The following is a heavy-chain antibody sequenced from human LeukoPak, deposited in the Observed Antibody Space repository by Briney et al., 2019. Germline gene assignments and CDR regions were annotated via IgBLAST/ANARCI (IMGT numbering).Heavy chain of an antibody. CDR2: IWYDGSNK. CDR3: ARSNYYGSGSYYNYYFNY. CDR1: GFTFSKAW. J-gene: IGHJ4*02. Sequence: PGGSLRLSCAASGFTFSKAWMSWVRQATGKGLEWVAVIWYDGSNKYYADSVKGRFTISRDSSKNTLYLQMNSLRAEDTAVYYCARSNYYGSGSYYNYYFNYWGQGTLVTVSS. D-gene: IGHD3-10*01. V-gene: IGHV3-33*07.